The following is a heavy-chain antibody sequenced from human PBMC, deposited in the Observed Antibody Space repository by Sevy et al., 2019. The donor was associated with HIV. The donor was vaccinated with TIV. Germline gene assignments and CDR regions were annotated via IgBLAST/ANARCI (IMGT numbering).Heavy chain of an antibody. V-gene: IGHV3-23*01. CDR3: AKDRSRRSGLWDIFDY. Sequence: GGSLRLSCVASGFTFSDYAMYWVRQAPGKGMEWVSGTSGSADAIHYADSARGRFTISRDNSKNTLYLQMNSLRAEDTAIYYCAKDRSRRSGLWDIFDYWGQGTVVTVSS. CDR1: GFTFSDYA. CDR2: TSGSADAI. J-gene: IGHJ4*02. D-gene: IGHD6-19*01.